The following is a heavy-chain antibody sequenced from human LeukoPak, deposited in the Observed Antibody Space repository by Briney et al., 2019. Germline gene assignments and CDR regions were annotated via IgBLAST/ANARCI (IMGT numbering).Heavy chain of an antibody. Sequence: GGSLRLSCAASGFTFSSYAMSWVRQAPGTGLEWVANIKQDGSDRNYVTSVRGRFTISRDNAESSLYLQMNSLRVEDTAVYYCVRNLAVAGTCFDSWGQGTLVTVSS. CDR1: GFTFSSYA. CDR2: IKQDGSDR. D-gene: IGHD6-19*01. J-gene: IGHJ4*02. V-gene: IGHV3-7*03. CDR3: VRNLAVAGTCFDS.